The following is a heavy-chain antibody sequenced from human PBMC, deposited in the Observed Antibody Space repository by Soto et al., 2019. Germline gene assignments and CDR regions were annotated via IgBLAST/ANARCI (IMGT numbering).Heavy chain of an antibody. J-gene: IGHJ6*02. CDR3: ARQDIVVVPAAIRADYYYYYGMDV. V-gene: IGHV5-10-1*01. D-gene: IGHD2-2*02. CDR1: GYSFTSYW. CDR2: IDPSDSYT. Sequence: GESLKISCKGSGYSFTSYWISWVRQMPGKGLEWMGRIDPSDSYTNYSPSFQGHVTISADKSISTAYLQWSSLKASDTAMYYCARQDIVVVPAAIRADYYYYYGMDVWGQGTTVTV.